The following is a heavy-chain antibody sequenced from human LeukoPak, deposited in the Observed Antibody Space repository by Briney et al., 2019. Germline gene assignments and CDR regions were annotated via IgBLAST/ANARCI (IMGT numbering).Heavy chain of an antibody. V-gene: IGHV1-69*06. J-gene: IGHJ4*02. Sequence: ASVKVSCKASGGTFNSYAISWVRQAPGQGLEWMGGIIPIFGTTNYARKFRGRVTLTADKSTRTAYMELSSLRSDDTAVYYCARRPNHYDTSGYDYWGQGILVSVSS. CDR2: IIPIFGTT. CDR1: GGTFNSYA. D-gene: IGHD3-22*01. CDR3: ARRPNHYDTSGYDY.